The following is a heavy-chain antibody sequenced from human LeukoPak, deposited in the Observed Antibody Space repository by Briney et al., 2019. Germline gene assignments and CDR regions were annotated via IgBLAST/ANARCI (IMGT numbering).Heavy chain of an antibody. CDR2: IYYSGST. CDR3: ARHPIFGRGMDV. Sequence: SETLSLTCTVSGGSISSSGYYWGRIRQPPGKGLEWIGTIYYSGSTYYNPSLKSRVTISVDTSKNQFSLKLSSVTAADTAVYYCARHPIFGRGMDVWGQGTTVTVSS. CDR1: GGSISSSGYY. D-gene: IGHD3-3*01. J-gene: IGHJ6*02. V-gene: IGHV4-39*01.